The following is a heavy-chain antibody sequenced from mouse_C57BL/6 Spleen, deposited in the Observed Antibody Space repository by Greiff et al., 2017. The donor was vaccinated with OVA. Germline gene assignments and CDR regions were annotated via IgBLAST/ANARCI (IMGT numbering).Heavy chain of an antibody. CDR3: ARGGSSYVDY. CDR2: IYPGDGDT. D-gene: IGHD1-1*01. CDR1: GYAFSSSW. Sequence: VKLQQSGPELVKPGASVKLSCKASGYAFSSSWMNWVKQRPGKGLEWIGRIYPGDGDTNYNGKFKGKATLTADKSSSTAYMQLSSLTSEDSAVYFCARGGSSYVDYWGQGTTLTVSS. V-gene: IGHV1-82*01. J-gene: IGHJ2*01.